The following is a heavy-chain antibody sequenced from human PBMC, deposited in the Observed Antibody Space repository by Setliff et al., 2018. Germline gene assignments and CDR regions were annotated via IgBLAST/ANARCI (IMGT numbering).Heavy chain of an antibody. Sequence: GSLRLSCAASGLTLINNGFHWVRQAPGKGLEWVALIRYDGRSEYADSVKGRFSMSRDNSKNTLYLQMNSMRTEDTAVYYCATDGVQNYNLDYWGQGTLVTVSS. CDR1: GLTLINNG. V-gene: IGHV3-30*02. J-gene: IGHJ4*02. D-gene: IGHD1-1*01. CDR3: ATDGVQNYNLDY. CDR2: IRYDGRSE.